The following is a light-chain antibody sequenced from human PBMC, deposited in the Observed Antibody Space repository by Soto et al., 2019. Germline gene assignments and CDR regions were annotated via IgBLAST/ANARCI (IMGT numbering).Light chain of an antibody. CDR1: SSDVGDNNY. V-gene: IGLV2-14*03. CDR2: DVS. CDR3: SSHTRSSIPV. J-gene: IGLJ2*01. Sequence: QSVLTQPASVSGSPGQSITISCTGTSSDVGDNNYVSWYQQYPGKAPRFIIYDVSNRPSGVSNRFSGSKSGNTASLTISGLQAEDEADYYCSSHTRSSIPVFGGGTKVTVL.